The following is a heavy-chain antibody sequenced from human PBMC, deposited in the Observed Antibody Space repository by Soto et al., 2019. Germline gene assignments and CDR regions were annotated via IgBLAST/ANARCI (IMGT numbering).Heavy chain of an antibody. CDR3: ARDTIRSVTTFRLDY. CDR1: GGPISSYY. V-gene: IGHV4-59*01. Sequence: SETLSLTCTVSGGPISSYYWSWIRQPPGKGLEWIGYIYYSGSTNYNPSLKSRVTISVDTSKNQFSLKLSSVTAADTAVYYCARDTIRSVTTFRLDYWGQGTLVTVSS. D-gene: IGHD4-17*01. J-gene: IGHJ4*02. CDR2: IYYSGST.